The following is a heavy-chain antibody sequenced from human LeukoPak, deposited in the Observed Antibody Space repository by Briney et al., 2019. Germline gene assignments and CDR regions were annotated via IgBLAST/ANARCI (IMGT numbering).Heavy chain of an antibody. Sequence: GVSLRLSCTASGFTFSSYAMTWVRQAPGKGLEGVSVISGIGTTTYYADSVKGRFTISRDNSKNTLFLQMNSLRVEDTATYYCTKKRTTSVTDWFDPWGQGTLVTVSS. CDR3: TKKRTTSVTDWFDP. CDR1: GFTFSSYA. V-gene: IGHV3-23*01. J-gene: IGHJ5*02. D-gene: IGHD4-17*01. CDR2: ISGIGTTT.